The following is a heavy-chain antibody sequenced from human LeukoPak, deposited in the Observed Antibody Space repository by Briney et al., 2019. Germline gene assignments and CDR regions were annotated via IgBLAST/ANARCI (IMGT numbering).Heavy chain of an antibody. V-gene: IGHV3-74*01. CDR1: GFTFRSSW. Sequence: GGSLRLSCAASGFTFRSSWMHWVRQTPGKGLVWVSRINPDGSITNHADSVKGRFTISRDNSKNTLFLQMNSLRAEDTAVYYCAREASDAFDIWGQGTMVTDSS. J-gene: IGHJ3*02. CDR3: AREASDAFDI. CDR2: INPDGSIT.